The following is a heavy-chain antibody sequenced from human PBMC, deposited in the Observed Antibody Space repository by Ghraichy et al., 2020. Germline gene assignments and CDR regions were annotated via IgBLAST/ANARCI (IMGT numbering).Heavy chain of an antibody. CDR1: GFTFDDYA. CDR2: ISWNSGSI. CDR3: AKDMTPRNDYGDYLDY. V-gene: IGHV3-9*01. Sequence: GGSLRLSCAASGFTFDDYAMHWVRQAPGKGLEWVSGISWNSGSIGYADSVKGRFTISRDNAKNSLYLQMNSLRAEDTALYYCAKDMTPRNDYGDYLDYWGQGTLVTVSS. J-gene: IGHJ4*02. D-gene: IGHD4-17*01.